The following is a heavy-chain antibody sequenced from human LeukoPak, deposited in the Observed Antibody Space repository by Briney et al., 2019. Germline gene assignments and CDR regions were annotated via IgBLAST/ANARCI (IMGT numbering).Heavy chain of an antibody. D-gene: IGHD6-19*01. CDR3: AKAAVAHYYYYYMDV. J-gene: IGHJ6*03. Sequence: PGGSLRLSCAASGFTFSSYAMSWVRQAPGEGLEWVSAISGSGGSTYYADSVKGRFTISRDNSKNTLYLQMNSLRAEDTAVYYCAKAAVAHYYYYYMDVWGKGTTVTVSS. V-gene: IGHV3-23*01. CDR2: ISGSGGST. CDR1: GFTFSSYA.